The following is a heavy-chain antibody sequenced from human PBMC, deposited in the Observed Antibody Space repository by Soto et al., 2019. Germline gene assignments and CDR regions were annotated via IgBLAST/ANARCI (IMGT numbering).Heavy chain of an antibody. CDR3: ARVEVRGVRIDY. D-gene: IGHD3-10*01. CDR2: IYYSGST. Sequence: QVQLQESGPGLVKPSQTLSLTCTVSGGSISSGDYYWCWIRQPPGKGLEWIGYIYYSGSTYYTPSLKSRVTISVDTSKNQFSLKLSSVTAADTAVYYCARVEVRGVRIDYWGQGTLVTVSS. V-gene: IGHV4-30-4*01. CDR1: GGSISSGDYY. J-gene: IGHJ4*02.